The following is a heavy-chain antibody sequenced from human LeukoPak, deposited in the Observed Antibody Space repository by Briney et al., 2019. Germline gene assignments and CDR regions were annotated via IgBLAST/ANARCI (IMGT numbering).Heavy chain of an antibody. Sequence: ASVKVSCKASGYTFTSYGISWVRQAPGQGLEWMGWISAYNGNTNYAQKLQGRVTMTTDTSTSTAYMELRSLRSDDTAVYYCARAPARIVVVPAAITKFDYWGQGTLVTVSS. CDR1: GYTFTSYG. D-gene: IGHD2-2*02. V-gene: IGHV1-18*01. J-gene: IGHJ4*02. CDR3: ARAPARIVVVPAAITKFDY. CDR2: ISAYNGNT.